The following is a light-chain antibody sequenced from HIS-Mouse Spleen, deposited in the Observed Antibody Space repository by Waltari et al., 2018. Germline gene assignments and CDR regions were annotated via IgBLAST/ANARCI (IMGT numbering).Light chain of an antibody. J-gene: IGLJ3*02. Sequence: QSALTQPASVSGSPGQSITIACTGTSSDVAGCDYVSWYQQHPGKSPKLMIYEVSNRPAGVSNRFSGSKSGNTASLTISGLQAEDEADYYCSSYTSSSTWVFGGGTKLTVL. CDR1: SSDVAGCDY. V-gene: IGLV2-14*01. CDR3: SSYTSSSTWV. CDR2: EVS.